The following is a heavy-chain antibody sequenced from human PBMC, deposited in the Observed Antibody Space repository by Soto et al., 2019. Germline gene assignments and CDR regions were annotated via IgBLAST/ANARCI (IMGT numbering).Heavy chain of an antibody. Sequence: SETLSLTCAVYGGSFSGYYWSWIRQPPGKGLEWIGEINHSGSTNYNPSLKSRVTISVDTSKNQFSLKLSSVTAADTAVYYCARSHCSSTSCFKGEASLDYWGQGTLVTVSS. D-gene: IGHD2-2*01. V-gene: IGHV4-34*01. CDR1: GGSFSGYY. CDR2: INHSGST. CDR3: ARSHCSSTSCFKGEASLDY. J-gene: IGHJ4*02.